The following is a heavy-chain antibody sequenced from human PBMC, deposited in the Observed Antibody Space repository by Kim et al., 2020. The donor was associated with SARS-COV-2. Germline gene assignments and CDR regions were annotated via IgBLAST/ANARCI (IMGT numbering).Heavy chain of an antibody. Sequence: GGSLRLSCAVSDFTFSDYYMDWVRQAPGKGLEWVGRSRDKPRNYRTEYVASVRGRFTVSRDASKNSLYLHMNSLKTEDTAVYYCTRAVYRRNYYTEYWGQGTTVTVSS. D-gene: IGHD3-22*01. J-gene: IGHJ4*02. CDR3: TRAVYRRNYYTEY. CDR2: SRDKPRNYRT. CDR1: DFTFSDYY. V-gene: IGHV3-72*01.